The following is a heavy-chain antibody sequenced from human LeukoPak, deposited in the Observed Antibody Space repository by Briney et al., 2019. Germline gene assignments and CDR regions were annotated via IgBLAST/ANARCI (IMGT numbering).Heavy chain of an antibody. Sequence: ASVKVSCKASGYTFTGYYMHWVRQAPGQGLEWMGRSNPNSGGTNFAQKFQGRLTITRDTSISTAYMELSRLTSDDTAVYYCARAMTTVTVNWFDPWGQGTLVTVSS. J-gene: IGHJ5*02. D-gene: IGHD4-17*01. V-gene: IGHV1-2*06. CDR3: ARAMTTVTVNWFDP. CDR2: SNPNSGGT. CDR1: GYTFTGYY.